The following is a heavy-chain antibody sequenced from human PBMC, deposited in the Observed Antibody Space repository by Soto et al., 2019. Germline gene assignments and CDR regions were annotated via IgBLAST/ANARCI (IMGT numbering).Heavy chain of an antibody. CDR1: GGSVSSGSYY. V-gene: IGHV4-61*01. D-gene: IGHD6-13*01. CDR3: ARDPYSSSWNGDYYYYYGMDV. Sequence: SETLSLTCTVSGGSVSSGSYYWSWIRQPPGKGLEWIGYIYYSGSTNYNPSLKSRVTISVDTSKNQFSLKLSSVTAADTAVYYCARDPYSSSWNGDYYYYYGMDVWGQGTTVTVSS. J-gene: IGHJ6*02. CDR2: IYYSGST.